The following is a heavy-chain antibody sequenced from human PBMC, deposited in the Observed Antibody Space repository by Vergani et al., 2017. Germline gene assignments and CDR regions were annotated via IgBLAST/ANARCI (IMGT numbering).Heavy chain of an antibody. CDR3: YTDYHDH. Sequence: EVQVVESGGGLIKPGGSLRLSCVVSGITFKNAWINWVRQAPGKGLEWIGRIRSKNDGGTADYAAPLKGRFTISRDDSKDSAFLLVNNLKAEDTAVYFCYTDYHDHWGQGTLVTVSS. CDR1: GITFKNAW. D-gene: IGHD2-2*02. CDR2: IRSKNDGGTA. J-gene: IGHJ4*02. V-gene: IGHV3-15*01.